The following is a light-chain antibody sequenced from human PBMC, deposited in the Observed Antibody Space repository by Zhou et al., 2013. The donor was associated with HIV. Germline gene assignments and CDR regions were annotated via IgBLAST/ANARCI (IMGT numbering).Light chain of an antibody. CDR3: QQSYSTLSLT. CDR1: QSISSY. Sequence: DIQMTQSPSSLSASVGDRVTITCRASQSISSYLNWYQQKPGKAPKLLIYKASSLESGVPSRFSGSGSGTEFTLTISSLQPDDFATYYCQQSYSTLSLTFGGGTRVEI. CDR2: KAS. J-gene: IGKJ4*01. V-gene: IGKV1-39*01.